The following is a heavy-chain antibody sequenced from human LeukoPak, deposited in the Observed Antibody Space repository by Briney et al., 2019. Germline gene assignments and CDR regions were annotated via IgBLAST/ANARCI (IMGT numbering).Heavy chain of an antibody. V-gene: IGHV4-34*01. CDR3: ARGTDGDPSPFDY. D-gene: IGHD4-17*01. CDR1: GGSFSGYY. Sequence: SETLSLTCAVYGGSFSGYYWSWIRQPPGKGLEWIGEINHSGSTNYNPSLKSRVTISVDTSKNQFSLKLSSVTAADTAVYYCARGTDGDPSPFDYWGQGTLVTVSS. CDR2: INHSGST. J-gene: IGHJ4*02.